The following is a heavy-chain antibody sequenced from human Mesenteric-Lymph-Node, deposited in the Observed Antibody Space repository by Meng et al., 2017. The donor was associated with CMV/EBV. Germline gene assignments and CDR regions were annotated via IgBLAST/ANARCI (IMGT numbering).Heavy chain of an antibody. CDR1: GGSVTTSYYY. J-gene: IGHJ5*02. Sequence: GGSVTTSYYYWAWVRQAPGKRPAWIAGVFYTGTTYYNPSLKSRVTMSVDTSTNQFFLNLYSMTTADTAVYYCARDYSVHGWHKWFDPWGQGILVTVSS. CDR3: ARDYSVHGWHKWFDP. D-gene: IGHD5/OR15-5a*01. V-gene: IGHV4-39*07. CDR2: VFYTGTT.